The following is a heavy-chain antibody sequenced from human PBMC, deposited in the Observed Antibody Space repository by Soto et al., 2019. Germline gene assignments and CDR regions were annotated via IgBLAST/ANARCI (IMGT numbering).Heavy chain of an antibody. CDR2: ISYDGSNK. CDR3: ARDRNSYCKSGNYYYYGMAF. J-gene: IGHJ6*02. CDR1: GFTFSSYA. D-gene: IGHD5-18*01. Sequence: GGSLRLSCAASGFTFSSYAMHWVRQAPGKGLEWVAVISYDGSNKYYADSVKGRFTISRDNSKNTLYLQMNSLRAEDTAVYYCARDRNSYCKSGNYYYYGMAFWGQGTTVTVSS. V-gene: IGHV3-30-3*01.